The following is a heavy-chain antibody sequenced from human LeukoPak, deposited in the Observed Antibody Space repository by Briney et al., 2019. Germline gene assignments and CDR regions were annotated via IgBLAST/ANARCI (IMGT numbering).Heavy chain of an antibody. J-gene: IGHJ4*02. Sequence: ASVKVSCKASGYTFTNHGITWVRQAPGQGLEWMGWISAYNGNADYAQSFQGRVTMTTDTSTSTAYMELRSLRSDDTGVYCCARTPKRFGELYQSADYWGQGTLVTVSS. V-gene: IGHV1-18*01. D-gene: IGHD3-10*01. CDR1: GYTFTNHG. CDR3: ARTPKRFGELYQSADY. CDR2: ISAYNGNA.